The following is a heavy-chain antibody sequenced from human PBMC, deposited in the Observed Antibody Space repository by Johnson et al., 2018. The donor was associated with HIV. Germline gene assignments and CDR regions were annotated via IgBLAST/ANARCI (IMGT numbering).Heavy chain of an antibody. D-gene: IGHD1-26*01. CDR2: ISSSGTTI. CDR1: GFTFSDYY. V-gene: IGHV3-11*04. J-gene: IGHJ3*02. CDR3: ARDWEGYAFDI. Sequence: QVQLLESGGGLVKPGGSLRLSCAASGFTFSDYYMSWIRQAPGKGLEWVSYISSSGTTIYYADSVKGPFTISRDNSKNTLDLQMNRLRAQDTAVYYCARDWEGYAFDIWGQGTMVTVSS.